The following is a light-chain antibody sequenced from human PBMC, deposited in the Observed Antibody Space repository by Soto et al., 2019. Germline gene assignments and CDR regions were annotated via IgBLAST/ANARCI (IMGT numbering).Light chain of an antibody. V-gene: IGLV3-21*02. J-gene: IGLJ3*02. Sequence: SYELTQPPSVSVAPGQTAAIPCGGDIIGVRSVHWYRQTPGQTPILVVYDDTDRPSGIPERFSGSKTGTLATLTISGVEAGDEADYYCQVWDSRSDHVLFGGGTKVTVL. CDR2: DDT. CDR1: IIGVRS. CDR3: QVWDSRSDHVL.